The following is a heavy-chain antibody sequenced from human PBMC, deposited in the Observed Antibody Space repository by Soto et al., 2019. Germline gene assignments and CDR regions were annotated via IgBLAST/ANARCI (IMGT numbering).Heavy chain of an antibody. CDR1: GFTFSSYA. Sequence: GGSLRLSCAASGFTFSSYAMSCVRQAPWKGLEWVSAISGSGGSTYYADSVKGRFTISRDNSNNTLYLQMNSLRAADTAVYYCAKDPPGIAAAGTAPLFDYWGQGTLVTVSS. J-gene: IGHJ4*02. D-gene: IGHD6-13*01. CDR3: AKDPPGIAAAGTAPLFDY. CDR2: ISGSGGST. V-gene: IGHV3-23*01.